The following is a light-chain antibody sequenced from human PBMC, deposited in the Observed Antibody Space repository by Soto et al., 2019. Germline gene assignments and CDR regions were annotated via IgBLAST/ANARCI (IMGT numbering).Light chain of an antibody. CDR1: QSISSY. V-gene: IGKV1-39*01. Sequence: DIQMTQSPSSLSASVGDRVTITCRASQSISSYLNWYQQKQGKAPKFLIYAASTLQSGVPSRFSGSGSGTDFTLTISSLQPEDFATYYCQQNYNTPRTFGPETKVDIK. CDR2: AAS. J-gene: IGKJ3*01. CDR3: QQNYNTPRT.